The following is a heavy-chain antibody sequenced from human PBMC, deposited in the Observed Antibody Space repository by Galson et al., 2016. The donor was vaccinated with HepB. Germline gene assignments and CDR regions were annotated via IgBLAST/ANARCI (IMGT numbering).Heavy chain of an antibody. J-gene: IGHJ4*02. CDR1: GDSVSSNSAG. D-gene: IGHD3-3*01. V-gene: IGHV6-1*01. Sequence: CAISGDSVSSNSAGWYWIRQSPSRGLEWLGRTYYRSKWHFDYAESVKSRITINPDTSKNQFSLQLNSVTPEDTAVYYCARSYLLGLVFGSWGQGTLVTGSS. CDR2: TYYRSKWHF. CDR3: ARSYLLGLVFGS.